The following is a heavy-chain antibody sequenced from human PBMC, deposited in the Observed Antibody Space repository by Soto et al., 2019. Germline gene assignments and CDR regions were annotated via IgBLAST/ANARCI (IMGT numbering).Heavy chain of an antibody. Sequence: ETLSLTCTVSGGSVTSGSYYWGWIRQPPGKGLEWIGYIYYSGSTIYNPSLKSRLTISVDTSKNQFSLRLTSATAADAAVYYCERLDPRRYFDYWGQGSLVTVYS. V-gene: IGHV4-61*01. J-gene: IGHJ4*02. CDR1: GGSVTSGSYY. CDR2: IYYSGST. CDR3: ERLDPRRYFDY.